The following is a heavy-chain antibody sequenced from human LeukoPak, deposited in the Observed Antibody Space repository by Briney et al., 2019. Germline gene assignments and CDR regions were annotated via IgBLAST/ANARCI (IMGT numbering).Heavy chain of an antibody. D-gene: IGHD3-10*01. CDR3: ATRGS. V-gene: IGHV4-59*08. CDR1: GGSISSDY. Sequence: SETLSLTCTVSGGSISSDYWQWIRQPPGTGLEWIGYIYNSGSNNYNPSLKSPVTISVDTSKNQFSLKLTSVTAADTAVYYCATRGSWGQGTLVTVSS. CDR2: IYNSGSN. J-gene: IGHJ5*02.